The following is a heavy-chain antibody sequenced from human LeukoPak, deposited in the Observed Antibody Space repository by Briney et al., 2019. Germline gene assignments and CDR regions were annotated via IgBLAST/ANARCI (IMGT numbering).Heavy chain of an antibody. V-gene: IGHV3-53*01. D-gene: IGHD3-10*01. CDR2: IYSGGST. J-gene: IGHJ4*02. CDR1: GFTVCSNY. CDR3: ARVSWFEELPNY. Sequence: GGSLRLSCAASGFTVCSNYMSWVRQAPGKGLEWVSVIYSGGSTYYADSVKGRFTISRDNSKNTLYLQMNSLRAEDTAVYYCARVSWFEELPNYWGQGTLVTVSS.